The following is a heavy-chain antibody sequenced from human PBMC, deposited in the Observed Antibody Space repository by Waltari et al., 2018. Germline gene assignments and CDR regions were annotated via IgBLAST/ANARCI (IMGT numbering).Heavy chain of an antibody. D-gene: IGHD3-22*01. CDR2: IYHSGST. CDR1: GYSISSGYY. Sequence: QVQLQESGPGLVKPSETLSLTCAVSGYSISSGYYWGWIRQPPGKGLEWIGSIYHSGSTYYNPSLKSRVTISVDTSKNQFSLKLSSVTAADTAVYYCARQSGIVGSAFDIWGQGTMVTVSS. CDR3: ARQSGIVGSAFDI. V-gene: IGHV4-38-2*01. J-gene: IGHJ3*02.